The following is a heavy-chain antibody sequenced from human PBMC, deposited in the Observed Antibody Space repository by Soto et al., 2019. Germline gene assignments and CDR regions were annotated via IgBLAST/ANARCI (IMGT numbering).Heavy chain of an antibody. V-gene: IGHV2-5*02. Sequence: QITLKESGPPLVKPTQTLTLTCTFSGFSLDTSGVAVGWIRQPPGKGLEWLSVIYWDDDKRSSPSLRSRLTITKDTSKNQVVLKMTNMDPADTATYYCAHRHRASGGLFDYWGQGTLVTVSS. CDR3: AHRHRASGGLFDY. J-gene: IGHJ4*02. CDR2: IYWDDDK. D-gene: IGHD3-10*01. CDR1: GFSLDTSGVA.